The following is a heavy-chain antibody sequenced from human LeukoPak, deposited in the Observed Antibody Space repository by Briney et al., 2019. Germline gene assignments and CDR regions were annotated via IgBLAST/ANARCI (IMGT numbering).Heavy chain of an antibody. Sequence: ASVKVSCKVSGYTLTELSMHWVRQAPGKGLEWMGGFDPEDGETIHAQKFQGRVTMTEDTSTDTAYMELSSLRSEDTAVYYCADFDWFTPRKNWFDPWGQGTLVTVSS. CDR2: FDPEDGET. D-gene: IGHD3-9*01. CDR3: ADFDWFTPRKNWFDP. J-gene: IGHJ5*02. V-gene: IGHV1-24*01. CDR1: GYTLTELS.